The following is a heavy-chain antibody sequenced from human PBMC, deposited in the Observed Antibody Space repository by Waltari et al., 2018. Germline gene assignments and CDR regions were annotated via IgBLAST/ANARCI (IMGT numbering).Heavy chain of an antibody. CDR1: GFTFSSYW. CDR3: ARSVYSSGWYTWYYYYGMDV. J-gene: IGHJ6*02. Sequence: EVQLVESGGGLVQPGGSLRLSCAASGFTFSSYWMSWVRQAPGKGLEWVANIKQDGSEKYYGDSVKGRFTISRDNAKNSLYLQMNSLRAEDTAVYYCARSVYSSGWYTWYYYYGMDVWGQGTTVTVSS. CDR2: IKQDGSEK. V-gene: IGHV3-7*01. D-gene: IGHD6-19*01.